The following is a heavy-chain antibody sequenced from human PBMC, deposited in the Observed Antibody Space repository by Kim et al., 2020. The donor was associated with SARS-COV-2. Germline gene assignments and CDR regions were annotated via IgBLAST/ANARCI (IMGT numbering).Heavy chain of an antibody. CDR1: GYTLTELS. D-gene: IGHD1-26*01. Sequence: SVKVSCKVSGYTLTELSMLWVRQAPGKGLEWMGCFDSEDGETIYAQKFQGRVTMTEDTSTDTAYMELSSLRSEDTAVYYCATTVVGVAEYFQHWGQGTLVTVSS. CDR3: ATTVVGVAEYFQH. V-gene: IGHV1-24*01. CDR2: FDSEDGET. J-gene: IGHJ1*01.